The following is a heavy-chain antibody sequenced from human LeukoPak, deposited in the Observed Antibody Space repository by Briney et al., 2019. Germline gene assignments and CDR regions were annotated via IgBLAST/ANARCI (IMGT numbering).Heavy chain of an antibody. J-gene: IGHJ4*02. Sequence: PGGSLRLSCAASGFIVSDNHMSWVRQAPGKGLEYVSVIYRGGGTYYADSVKGRFTLYKDNSKNTLYLQMNSLRVEDTAVYYCARDRAAVNWGQGTLVTVSS. CDR1: GFIVSDNH. V-gene: IGHV3-53*01. CDR2: IYRGGGT. D-gene: IGHD6-13*01. CDR3: ARDRAAVN.